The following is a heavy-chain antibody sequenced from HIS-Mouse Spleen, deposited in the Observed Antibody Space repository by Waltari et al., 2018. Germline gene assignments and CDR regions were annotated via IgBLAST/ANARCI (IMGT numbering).Heavy chain of an antibody. CDR1: GRSISSRSYY. J-gene: IGHJ2*01. CDR3: AREIPYSSSWYDWYFDL. V-gene: IGHV4-39*07. D-gene: IGHD6-13*01. Sequence: QLQLQESGPGLVQPSETLSLTCTVPGRSISSRSYYLGWIRQPPGKGLEWIGSIYYSGSTYYNPSLKSRVTISVDTSKNQFSLKLSSVTAADTAVYYCAREIPYSSSWYDWYFDLWGRGTLVTVSS. CDR2: IYYSGST.